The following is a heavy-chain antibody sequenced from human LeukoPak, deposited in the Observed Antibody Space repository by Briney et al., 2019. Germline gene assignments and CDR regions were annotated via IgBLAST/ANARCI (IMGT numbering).Heavy chain of an antibody. J-gene: IGHJ4*02. CDR1: GFTFSTYA. CDR2: ITGSADRT. D-gene: IGHD3-10*01. V-gene: IGHV3-23*01. Sequence: PGGSLRLSCAASGFTFSTYAMSWVRQAPGKGLEWVSAITGSADRTHYADSVKGRFTISRDNSKNIVYLQMNSLRAKDTAVYFCARPQILVLNPFDYWGQGTLVTVSS. CDR3: ARPQILVLNPFDY.